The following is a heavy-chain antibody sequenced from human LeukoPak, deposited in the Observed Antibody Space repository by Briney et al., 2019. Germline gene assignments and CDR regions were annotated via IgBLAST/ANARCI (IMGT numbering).Heavy chain of an antibody. J-gene: IGHJ5*02. CDR1: GYTFTSYG. Sequence: AASVKVSCKASGYTFTSYGISWVRQAPGQGLEWMGWISAYNCNTNYAQKLQGRVTMTTDTSTSTAYMELRSLRSDDTAVYYCARDRASGVSMFDPWGQGTLVTVSS. V-gene: IGHV1-18*01. D-gene: IGHD2-8*01. CDR2: ISAYNCNT. CDR3: ARDRASGVSMFDP.